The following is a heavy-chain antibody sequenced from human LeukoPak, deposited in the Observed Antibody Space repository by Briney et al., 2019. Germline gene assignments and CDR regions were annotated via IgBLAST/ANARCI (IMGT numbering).Heavy chain of an antibody. J-gene: IGHJ6*03. Sequence: SQTLSLTCAISGDSVSSNSVAWNWIRQSPSRGLEWLGRTYYRSKWYNDYAVSVKSRITINPDTSKNQFSLQLNSVTPEDTAVYYCARALTVVTGYYYYYMDVWGKGTTVTVSS. CDR1: GDSVSSNSVA. V-gene: IGHV6-1*01. CDR3: ARALTVVTGYYYYYMDV. CDR2: TYYRSKWYN. D-gene: IGHD4-23*01.